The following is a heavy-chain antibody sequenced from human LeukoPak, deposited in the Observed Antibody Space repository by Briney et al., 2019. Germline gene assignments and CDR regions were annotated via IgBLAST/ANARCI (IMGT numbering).Heavy chain of an antibody. Sequence: PGGSLRLSCAASGFTVSSNYMSWVRQAPGKGLEWVSVIYSGGSTYYADSVKGRFTISRDNSKNTLYLQMNSLRAEDTAEYYCASFGDSSGYYGGYFDYWGQGTLVTVSS. D-gene: IGHD3-22*01. J-gene: IGHJ4*02. CDR1: GFTVSSNY. CDR2: IYSGGST. CDR3: ASFGDSSGYYGGYFDY. V-gene: IGHV3-66*02.